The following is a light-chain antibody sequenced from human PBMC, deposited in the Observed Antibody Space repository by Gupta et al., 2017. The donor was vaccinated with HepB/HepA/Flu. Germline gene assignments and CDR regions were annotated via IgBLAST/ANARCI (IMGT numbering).Light chain of an antibody. J-gene: IGLJ3*02. CDR1: SSDFGGYNY. V-gene: IGLV2-14*03. Sequence: QSALTQPASVSGSPGQSITISCTGTSSDFGGYNYVSWYQQQPGKAPKLMIYDVSSRPSGVSNRFSGSKSGNTASLTISGLQAEDEADYYCSSFTSSNTLVFGGGTKLTVL. CDR2: DVS. CDR3: SSFTSSNTLV.